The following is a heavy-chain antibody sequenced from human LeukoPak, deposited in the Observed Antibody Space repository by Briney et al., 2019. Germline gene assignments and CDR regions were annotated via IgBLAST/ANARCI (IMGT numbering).Heavy chain of an antibody. Sequence: GGSLRLSCTASGFTFSDYAMSWVRQAPGKGLEWVSTISTNGDSTYYADSVKGRFTISRDNSRNTLSLQMNSLRAEDTAVYYCARDPGAYSSSPIDYWGQGSLVTVSS. V-gene: IGHV3-23*01. CDR1: GFTFSDYA. CDR2: ISTNGDST. J-gene: IGHJ4*02. D-gene: IGHD6-6*01. CDR3: ARDPGAYSSSPIDY.